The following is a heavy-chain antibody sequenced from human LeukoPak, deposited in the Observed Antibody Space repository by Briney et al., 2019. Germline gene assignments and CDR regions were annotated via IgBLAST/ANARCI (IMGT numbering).Heavy chain of an antibody. CDR3: AREGPDAFDI. V-gene: IGHV6-1*01. CDR1: GDRVSTNSAA. CDR2: AYYRSKWFN. J-gene: IGHJ3*02. Sequence: SQTLSLTCAISGDRVSTNSAAWNWVRQSPSRGLEWLGRAYYRSKWFNDYAVSVKSRITINPDTSKNQLSLQLNSVTPEDTAVYFCAREGPDAFDIWGQGTVVTVSS.